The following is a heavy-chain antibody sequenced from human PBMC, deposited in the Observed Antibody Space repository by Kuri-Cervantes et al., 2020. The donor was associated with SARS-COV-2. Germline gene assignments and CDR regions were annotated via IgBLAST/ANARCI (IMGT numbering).Heavy chain of an antibody. J-gene: IGHJ5*02. Sequence: ETLSLTCTVSGGSISSGSYYWSWVRQAPGKGLEWVSAISGSGGSTYYADSVKGRFTISRDNSKNTLYLQMNSLRAEDTAVYYCAKDLGRPNWFDPWGQGTLVTVSS. CDR3: AKDLGRPNWFDP. V-gene: IGHV3-23*01. CDR2: ISGSGGST. CDR1: GGSISSGSYY.